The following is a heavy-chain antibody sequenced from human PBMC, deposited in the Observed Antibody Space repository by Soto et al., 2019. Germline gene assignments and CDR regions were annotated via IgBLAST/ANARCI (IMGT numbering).Heavy chain of an antibody. CDR3: ARLAPVGGNYVDY. CDR2: IYYSGST. V-gene: IGHV4-31*03. CDR1: GGSISSGGYY. J-gene: IGHJ4*02. D-gene: IGHD2-15*01. Sequence: SETLSLTCTVSGGSISSGGYYWSWIRQHPGKGLEWIGYIYYSGSTYYNPSLKSRVTISVDTSKNQFSLKLSSVAAADTAVYYCARLAPVGGNYVDYWGQGTLVTVSS.